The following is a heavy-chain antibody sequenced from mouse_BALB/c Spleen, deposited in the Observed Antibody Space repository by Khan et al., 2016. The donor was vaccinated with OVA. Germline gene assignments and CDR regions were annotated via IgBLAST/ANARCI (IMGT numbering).Heavy chain of an antibody. D-gene: IGHD2-14*01. CDR1: GYTFTTAG. CDR2: INTHSGVP. CDR3: ARGGAAYYRDDGGAMEY. Sequence: QIQLVQSGPELKKPGETVRISCKASGYTFTTAGIQWVQKMPGKGLKWIGWINTHSGVPKYAEDFKGRFAFSLETSVSTAYLQITNLKNEETATYFCARGGAAYYRDDGGAMEYWGQGTSVTVSS. V-gene: IGHV9-4*02. J-gene: IGHJ4*01.